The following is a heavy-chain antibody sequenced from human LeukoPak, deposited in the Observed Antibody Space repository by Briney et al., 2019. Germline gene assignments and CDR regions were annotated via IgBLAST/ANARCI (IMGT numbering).Heavy chain of an antibody. CDR3: ARAAKYDYVWGSYRSNDAFDI. Sequence: GASVKVSCKASGYTFSGYYIHWVRQAPGQGLEWMGWINPNSGGTNYAQKFQGRVTMTRDTSISTAYMELSRLRSDDTAVYYCARAAKYDYVWGSYRSNDAFDIWGQGTMVTVSS. CDR1: GYTFSGYY. CDR2: INPNSGGT. V-gene: IGHV1-2*02. J-gene: IGHJ3*02. D-gene: IGHD3-16*02.